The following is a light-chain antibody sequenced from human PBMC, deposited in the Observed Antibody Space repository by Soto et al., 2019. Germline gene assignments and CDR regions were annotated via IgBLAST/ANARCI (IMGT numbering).Light chain of an antibody. V-gene: IGKV3-11*01. CDR1: QSVSSY. CDR2: DAS. CDR3: QQHSNWPPLYT. J-gene: IGKJ2*01. Sequence: EIVLTQSPATLSLSPGERATLSCRASQSVSSYLAWYQQKPGQAPRLLIYDASNRATGIPARFSGSGSGTDFTLTISSLESEDFAVYYCQQHSNWPPLYTFGQRTKLEIK.